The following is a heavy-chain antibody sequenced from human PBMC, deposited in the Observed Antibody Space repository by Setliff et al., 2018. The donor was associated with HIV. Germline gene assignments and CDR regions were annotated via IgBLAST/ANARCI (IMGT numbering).Heavy chain of an antibody. D-gene: IGHD3-3*01. Sequence: PGGSLRLSCAASGFTFEDYGMSWVRQVPGKGLEWVSGINGNGGSTGYADSVKGRLTISRDNAKKSLYLQMNSLRVEDTALYYCLKGVVATFFYYMDVWGKGTTVTVSS. CDR2: INGNGGST. J-gene: IGHJ6*03. CDR1: GFTFEDYG. V-gene: IGHV3-20*04. CDR3: LKGVVATFFYYMDV.